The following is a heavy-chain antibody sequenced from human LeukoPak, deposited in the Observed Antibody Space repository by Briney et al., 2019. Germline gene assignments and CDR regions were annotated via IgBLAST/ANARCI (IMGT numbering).Heavy chain of an antibody. CDR2: ISSSGRTK. Sequence: GGSLRLSRAASGFTFSSYEMNWVRQAPGKGLEWVSYISSSGRTKYYADSVKGRFTISRDNAKNSLYLQMNSLRAEDTAVCYCARGKWEPLDYWGQGTLVTVSS. CDR3: ARGKWEPLDY. CDR1: GFTFSSYE. V-gene: IGHV3-48*03. J-gene: IGHJ4*02. D-gene: IGHD1-26*01.